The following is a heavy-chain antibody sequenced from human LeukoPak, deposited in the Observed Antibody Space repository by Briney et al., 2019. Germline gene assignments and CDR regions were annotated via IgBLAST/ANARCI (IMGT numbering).Heavy chain of an antibody. V-gene: IGHV4-61*02. CDR1: GGSISSGSYY. CDR3: ARDHRRGGWYQGSWFDP. CDR2: IYTSGST. Sequence: PSETLSLTCAVSGGSISSGSYYWSWIRQPAGKGLEWIGRIYTSGSTNYNPSLKSRVTISVDTSKNQFSLKLSSVTAADTAVYYCARDHRRGGWYQGSWFDPWGQGTLVTVSS. D-gene: IGHD6-19*01. J-gene: IGHJ5*02.